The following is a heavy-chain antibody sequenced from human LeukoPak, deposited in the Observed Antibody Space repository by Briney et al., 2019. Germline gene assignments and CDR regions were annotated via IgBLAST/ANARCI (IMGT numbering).Heavy chain of an antibody. Sequence: AASVKVSCKASGYTFTSYAMHWVRQAPGQRLEWMGWINAGNGNATYTQKFQDRVTFTRDTSASTAYMDLSSLRSEDTAVYYCARVSSGWHGYLDHWGQGTPVTVSS. V-gene: IGHV1-3*01. CDR1: GYTFTSYA. CDR2: INAGNGNA. D-gene: IGHD6-25*01. CDR3: ARVSSGWHGYLDH. J-gene: IGHJ4*02.